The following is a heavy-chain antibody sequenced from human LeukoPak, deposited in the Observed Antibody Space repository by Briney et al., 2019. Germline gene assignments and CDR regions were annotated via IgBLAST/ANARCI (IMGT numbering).Heavy chain of an antibody. Sequence: GGSLRLSCAASGFTFDDYAMHWVRQAPGKGLEWVSGISWNSGSIGYADSVKGRFTISRDNAKNSLYLQMNSLRAEDTALYYCAKVLRGYSYGYLDYWGQGTLVTISS. CDR2: ISWNSGSI. CDR1: GFTFDDYA. J-gene: IGHJ4*02. CDR3: AKVLRGYSYGYLDY. V-gene: IGHV3-9*01. D-gene: IGHD5-18*01.